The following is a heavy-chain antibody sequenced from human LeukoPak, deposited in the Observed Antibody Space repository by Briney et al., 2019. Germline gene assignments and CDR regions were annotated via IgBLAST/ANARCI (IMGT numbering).Heavy chain of an antibody. D-gene: IGHD6-19*01. J-gene: IGHJ3*02. CDR2: ISSSSSYI. CDR1: GFTFSSYS. CDR3: ARRSQWLVQGAFDI. V-gene: IGHV3-21*01. Sequence: GGSLRLSCAASGFTFSSYSMNWIRQAPGKGLEWVSSISSSSSYIYYAVSVKGRFTISRDNAKNSLYLQMNSLRAEDTAVYYCARRSQWLVQGAFDIWGQGTMVTVSS.